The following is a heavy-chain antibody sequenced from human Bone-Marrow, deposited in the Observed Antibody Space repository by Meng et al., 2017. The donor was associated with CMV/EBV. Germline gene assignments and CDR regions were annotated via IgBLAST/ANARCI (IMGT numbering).Heavy chain of an antibody. CDR2: IHPGDSDT. Sequence: GESLKISCAASGFTFSSYSMNWVRQAPGKGLEWMGVIHPGDSDTTYSPTFEGQVTFSADKSISTVYLHWSYLKASDTAMYYCASGAGDYWGQGTLVTVSS. CDR3: ASGAGDY. D-gene: IGHD1-26*01. V-gene: IGHV5-51*01. J-gene: IGHJ4*02. CDR1: GFTFSSYS.